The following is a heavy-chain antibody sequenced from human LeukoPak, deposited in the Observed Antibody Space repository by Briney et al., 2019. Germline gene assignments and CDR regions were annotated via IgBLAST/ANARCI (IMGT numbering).Heavy chain of an antibody. V-gene: IGHV3-23*01. CDR2: ISGSGGST. CDR1: GFTFSSYA. D-gene: IGHD3-22*01. J-gene: IGHJ3*02. Sequence: GGPLRLSCAASGFTFSSYAMSWVRQAPGKGLEWVSAISGSGGSTYYADSVKGRFTISRDNSKNTLYLQMNSLRAEDTAVYYCAKGPDYYDSSGSPDAFDIWGQGTMVTVSS. CDR3: AKGPDYYDSSGSPDAFDI.